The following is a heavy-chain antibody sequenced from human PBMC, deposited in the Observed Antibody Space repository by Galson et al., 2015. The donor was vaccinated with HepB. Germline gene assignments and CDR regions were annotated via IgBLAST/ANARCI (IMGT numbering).Heavy chain of an antibody. Sequence: SLRLSCAASGFTFTNYGIHWVRQAPGKGLEWVAVIWYDGSSKQYADSVKGRFTISRDNSTNTVYLQMNTLRVEDTAVYYCVRDAKMDTGIDYMDVWGKGTTVTVSS. CDR3: VRDAKMDTGIDYMDV. CDR2: IWYDGSSK. V-gene: IGHV3-33*08. CDR1: GFTFTNYG. D-gene: IGHD5-18*01. J-gene: IGHJ6*03.